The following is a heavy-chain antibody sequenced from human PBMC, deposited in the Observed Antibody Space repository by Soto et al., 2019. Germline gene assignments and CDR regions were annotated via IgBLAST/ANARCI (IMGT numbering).Heavy chain of an antibody. J-gene: IGHJ4*02. CDR2: IYYSGST. Sequence: SETLSLTCTVSGGSISSSSYYWGWIRQPPGKGLEWIGSIYYSGSTYYNPSLKSRVTISVDTSKNQFSLKLSSVTAADTAVYYCARHYDSSDPYYFDYWGQGTLVTVSS. CDR1: GGSISSSSYY. D-gene: IGHD3-22*01. CDR3: ARHYDSSDPYYFDY. V-gene: IGHV4-39*01.